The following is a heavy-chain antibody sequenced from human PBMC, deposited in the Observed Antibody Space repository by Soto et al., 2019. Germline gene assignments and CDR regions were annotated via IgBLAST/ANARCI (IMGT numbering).Heavy chain of an antibody. CDR2: FRRNGFGT. J-gene: IGHJ4*02. CDR3: VRDWEGTDY. V-gene: IGHV3-74*01. CDR1: GSTLSPYW. Sequence: GGSLRLSCAASGSTLSPYWMHWVRQARRRGLVCVASFRRNGFGTAYAASEKSRCIISRETGRNTLVLHMINLCQEDTDVYDIVRDWEGTDYWGRGTLVTVSS. D-gene: IGHD1-26*01.